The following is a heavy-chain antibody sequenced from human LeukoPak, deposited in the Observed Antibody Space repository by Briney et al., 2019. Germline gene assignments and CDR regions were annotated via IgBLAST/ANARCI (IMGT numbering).Heavy chain of an antibody. CDR2: INHSGST. J-gene: IGHJ4*02. CDR1: GGSFSGYY. V-gene: IGHV4-34*01. D-gene: IGHD5-24*01. Sequence: SETLSLTCAVYGGSFSGYYWNWIRQPPGKGLEWIREINHSGSTNYNPSLKSRVTISVDTSKNQFSLKLSSVTAADTAAYYCARWEMATNYFDYWGQGTLVTVSS. CDR3: ARWEMATNYFDY.